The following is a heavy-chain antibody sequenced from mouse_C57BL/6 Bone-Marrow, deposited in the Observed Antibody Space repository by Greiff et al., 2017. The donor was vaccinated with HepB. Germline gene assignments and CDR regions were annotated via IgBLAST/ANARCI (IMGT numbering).Heavy chain of an antibody. J-gene: IGHJ4*01. Sequence: VQLQQSGAELVRPGASVTLSCKASGYTFTDYEMHWVKQTPVHGLEWIGAIGPETGGTAYNQKFKGKAILTADKSSSTAYMELRSLTSEDSAVYYCTRGYDGYYVGGYYAMDYWGQGTSVTVSS. CDR1: GYTFTDYE. V-gene: IGHV1-15*01. CDR3: TRGYDGYYVGGYYAMDY. D-gene: IGHD2-3*01. CDR2: IGPETGGT.